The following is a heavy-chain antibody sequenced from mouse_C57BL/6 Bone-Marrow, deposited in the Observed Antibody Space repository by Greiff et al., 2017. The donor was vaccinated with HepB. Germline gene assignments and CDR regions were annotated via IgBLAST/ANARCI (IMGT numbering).Heavy chain of an antibody. CDR2: ISNGGGST. V-gene: IGHV5-12*01. CDR3: ARQGLLLHDWYFDV. Sequence: EVKVVESGGGLVQPGGSLKLSCAASGFTFSDYYMYWVRQTPEKRLEWVAYISNGGGSTYYPDTVKGRFTISRDNAKNTLYLQMSRLKSEDTAMYYCARQGLLLHDWYFDVWGTGTTVTVSS. CDR1: GFTFSDYY. J-gene: IGHJ1*03. D-gene: IGHD1-1*01.